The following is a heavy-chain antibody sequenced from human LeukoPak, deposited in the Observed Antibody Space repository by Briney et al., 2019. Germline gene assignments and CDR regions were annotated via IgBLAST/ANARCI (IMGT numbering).Heavy chain of an antibody. CDR2: IYYSGST. Sequence: SETLSLTCTVSGGSISSYYWSWIRQPPGKGLEWIGYIYYSGSTNYNPSLRSRVTISVDTPKNQFSLKLSSVTAADTAVYYCVVGALGYWGQGTLVTVSS. D-gene: IGHD1-26*01. J-gene: IGHJ4*02. V-gene: IGHV4-59*01. CDR1: GGSISSYY. CDR3: VVGALGY.